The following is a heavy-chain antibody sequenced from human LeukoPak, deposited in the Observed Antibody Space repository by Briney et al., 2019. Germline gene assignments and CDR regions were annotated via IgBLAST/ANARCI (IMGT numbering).Heavy chain of an antibody. Sequence: GSLRLSCAASGFTFSSYAMSWVRQAPGKGLEWVSAISGSGGSTYYADSVKGRFTISRDNSKNTLYLQMNSLRAEDTAVYYCAKVLWFGELSYNYYFDYWGQGTLVTVSS. V-gene: IGHV3-23*01. J-gene: IGHJ4*02. D-gene: IGHD3-10*01. CDR3: AKVLWFGELSYNYYFDY. CDR1: GFTFSSYA. CDR2: ISGSGGST.